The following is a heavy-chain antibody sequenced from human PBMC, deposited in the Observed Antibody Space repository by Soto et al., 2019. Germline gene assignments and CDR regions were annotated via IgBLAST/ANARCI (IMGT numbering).Heavy chain of an antibody. D-gene: IGHD3-10*02. V-gene: IGHV4-34*01. CDR1: GGSFSGYY. CDR2: INHSGST. Sequence: SETLSLTCAVYGGSFSGYYWSWIRQPPGKGLEWIGEINHSGSTNYNPSLKSRVTISVDTSKNQFSLKLSSVTAADTAVYYCARGLVRGVIRWFDPWGQGTLVTVSS. J-gene: IGHJ5*02. CDR3: ARGLVRGVIRWFDP.